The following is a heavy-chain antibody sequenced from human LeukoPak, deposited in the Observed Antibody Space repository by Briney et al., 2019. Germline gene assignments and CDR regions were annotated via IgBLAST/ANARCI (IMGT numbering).Heavy chain of an antibody. J-gene: IGHJ4*02. CDR2: ISGSGGRP. CDR1: GVTLSNYG. D-gene: IGHD3-22*01. Sequence: GGSLRLSCAVSGVTLSNYGMAWVRQAPGRRLEWVAGISGSGGRPNYADSAKGRFTISRDNAKNTLYLQMNSLRAEDTAVYFCAKRGVVIRVILVGFHKEAYYFDSWGQGALVSVSS. V-gene: IGHV3-23*01. CDR3: AKRGVVIRVILVGFHKEAYYFDS.